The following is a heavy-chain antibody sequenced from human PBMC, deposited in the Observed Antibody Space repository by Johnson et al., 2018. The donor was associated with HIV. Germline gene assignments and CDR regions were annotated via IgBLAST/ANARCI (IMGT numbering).Heavy chain of an antibody. CDR2: ISSSGSTI. Sequence: QVQLVESGGGLVQPGGSLRLSCAASGFTFSDHYMNWMRQAPGKGLEWVSYISSSGSTIYYADSVKGRFTISRDNAKKSLYLQMNSLRPEDTAVYYCARDMIFGVAWSLGVSDAFDIWGQGTMVTVSS. J-gene: IGHJ3*02. CDR3: ARDMIFGVAWSLGVSDAFDI. D-gene: IGHD3-3*01. CDR1: GFTFSDHY. V-gene: IGHV3-11*04.